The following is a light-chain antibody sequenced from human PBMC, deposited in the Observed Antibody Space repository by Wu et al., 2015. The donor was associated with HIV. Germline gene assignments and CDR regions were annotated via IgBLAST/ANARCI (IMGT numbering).Light chain of an antibody. V-gene: IGKV3-20*01. CDR1: QSINSDY. Sequence: DILLTQSPGTLSLSPGERATLSCRASQSINSDYLAWYQQKDGQAPRLLIYGASSRATGVPDRVSGSGSGTDFTLTISRLEPEDFAVYYCQQYGSSPWTFGQGTKVEI. J-gene: IGKJ1*01. CDR2: GAS. CDR3: QQYGSSPWT.